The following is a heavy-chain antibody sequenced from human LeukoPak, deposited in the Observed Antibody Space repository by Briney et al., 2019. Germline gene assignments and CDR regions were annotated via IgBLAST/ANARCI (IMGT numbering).Heavy chain of an antibody. D-gene: IGHD3-22*01. CDR1: GGSFSGYY. CDR2: INQSGST. Sequence: SETLSLTCAVYGGSFSGYYWSWIRQPPGKGLEWIGEINQSGSTNYNPSLKSRVTISVDTSKNQFSLKLSSVTAADTAVYYCARGGYYYDSGSPEYWGQGTLVTVSS. J-gene: IGHJ4*02. CDR3: ARGGYYYDSGSPEY. V-gene: IGHV4-34*01.